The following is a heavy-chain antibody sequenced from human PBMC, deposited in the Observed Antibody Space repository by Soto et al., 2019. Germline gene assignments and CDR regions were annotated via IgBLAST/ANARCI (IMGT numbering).Heavy chain of an antibody. CDR2: IVVGGGNT. CDR1: GFTFPTST. J-gene: IGHJ4*02. CDR3: ATASAGYTFGFDF. V-gene: IGHV1-58*02. Sequence: ASVKVSCKASGFTFPTSTIQWLRQTRGQRLEWIGWIVVGGGNTNFAQNFRQRVTISRDMSTSTAYMDLNSLTSDDTAVYYCATASAGYTFGFDFWGQGTLVTVSS. D-gene: IGHD5-18*01.